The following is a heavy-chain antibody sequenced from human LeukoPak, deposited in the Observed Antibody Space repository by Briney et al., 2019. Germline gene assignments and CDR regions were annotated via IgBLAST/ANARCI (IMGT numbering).Heavy chain of an antibody. CDR3: ARRRGGWYFDY. CDR2: VNDSGST. J-gene: IGHJ4*02. Sequence: SETLSLTCAVYGGSFSGYYWTWIRQPPGKGLEWIGEVNDSGSTNYNPSLKSRVTISVDTSKNQFSLKLSSVTAADTAVYYCARRRGGWYFDYWGQGTLVTVSS. CDR1: GGSFSGYY. D-gene: IGHD2-15*01. V-gene: IGHV4-34*01.